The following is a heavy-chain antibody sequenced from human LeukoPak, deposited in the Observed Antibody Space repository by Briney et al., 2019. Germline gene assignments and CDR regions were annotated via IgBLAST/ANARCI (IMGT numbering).Heavy chain of an antibody. CDR3: ARGGYYDFWSGYYTAHWYFDL. CDR1: GYIFSSYG. Sequence: ASVKVSCKASGYIFSSYGISWVRQAPGQGLEWMGWISGDNDNTNYAQKFQGRVTMTTDTSTSTAYMELSSLRSEDTAVYYCARGGYYDFWSGYYTAHWYFDLWGRGTLVTVSS. CDR2: ISGDNDNT. V-gene: IGHV1-18*01. D-gene: IGHD3-3*01. J-gene: IGHJ2*01.